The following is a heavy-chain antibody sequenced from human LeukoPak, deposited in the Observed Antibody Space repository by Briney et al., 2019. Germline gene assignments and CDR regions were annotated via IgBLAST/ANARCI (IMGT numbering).Heavy chain of an antibody. J-gene: IGHJ4*02. Sequence: SQTLSLTCAVSGGSISSGGYSWRWIRQPPGKGLEWIGYIYHSGSTYYNPSLKSRVTISVDRSKNQFSLKLSSVTAADTAVYYCARAAVDAIDYWGQGTLVTVSS. D-gene: IGHD3/OR15-3a*01. CDR3: ARAAVDAIDY. CDR2: IYHSGST. V-gene: IGHV4-30-2*01. CDR1: GGSISSGGYS.